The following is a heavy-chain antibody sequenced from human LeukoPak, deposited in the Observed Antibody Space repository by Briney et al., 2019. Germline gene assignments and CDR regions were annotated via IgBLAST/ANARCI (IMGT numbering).Heavy chain of an antibody. CDR3: AKDLYSSSWYFNLFDY. D-gene: IGHD6-13*01. V-gene: IGHV3-30*02. Sequence: GGSLRLSCAASGFTFSSYGMHWGRQAPGKGLEWVAFIRDDGSNKYYADSVKGRFTISRDNSKNTLYLQMNSLRAEDTAVYYCAKDLYSSSWYFNLFDYWGQGTLVTVS. J-gene: IGHJ4*02. CDR2: IRDDGSNK. CDR1: GFTFSSYG.